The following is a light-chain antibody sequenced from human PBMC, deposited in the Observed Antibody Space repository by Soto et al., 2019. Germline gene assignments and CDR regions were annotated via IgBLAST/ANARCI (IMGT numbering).Light chain of an antibody. Sequence: DLQMTQSPSSLSASVGDRVTITCRASQSISSYLNWYQQKPGKAPKLLIYAASSLQSGVPSRFSGSGSGTDFTLTISSRQPEDFATYYCQQSYSTPGTFGPGTKVDIK. CDR1: QSISSY. CDR2: AAS. CDR3: QQSYSTPGT. V-gene: IGKV1-39*01. J-gene: IGKJ3*01.